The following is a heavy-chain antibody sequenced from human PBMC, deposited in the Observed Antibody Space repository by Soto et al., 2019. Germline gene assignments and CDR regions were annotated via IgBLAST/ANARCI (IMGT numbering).Heavy chain of an antibody. J-gene: IGHJ6*02. D-gene: IGHD3-16*01. CDR1: GFNFINAT. V-gene: IGHV3-30-3*01. Sequence: QVQLVESGGGVVQPGRSLRLSCAVSGFNFINATMHWVRQAPGKGLEWVASISYDGGNKHYADSVKGRFTISRDNFKSTLFLQLNSLRPGDTVVYYCASMGYLYYFYGLDFWGQGTTVTVSS. CDR2: ISYDGGNK. CDR3: ASMGYLYYFYGLDF.